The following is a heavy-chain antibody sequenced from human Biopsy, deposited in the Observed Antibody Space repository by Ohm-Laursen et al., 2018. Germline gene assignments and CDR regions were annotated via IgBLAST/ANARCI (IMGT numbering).Heavy chain of an antibody. V-gene: IGHV1-69*01. CDR2: IITVSETA. CDR1: GDAFTNYA. J-gene: IGHJ6*02. CDR3: VAYPSSGFFENNDDFAMDV. D-gene: IGHD6-19*01. Sequence: GSSVKVSCNASGDAFTNYAINWVRQAPGHGLEWMGGIITVSETAGYAERFQGRVTITADVTTTTAYMDLSGLRSEDTAVYYCVAYPSSGFFENNDDFAMDVWGQGTTVIVSS.